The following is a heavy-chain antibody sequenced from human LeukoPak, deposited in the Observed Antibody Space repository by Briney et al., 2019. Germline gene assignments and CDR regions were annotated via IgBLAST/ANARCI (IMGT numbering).Heavy chain of an antibody. CDR3: ARDGRDGYNFDY. Sequence: PGGSLRLSCAASGFTFSSYEMNWVRQAPGKGLEWVSYISSSGSTIYYADTVKGRFTISSDNAKNSLYLQMTSLRAEDTAVYYCARDGRDGYNFDYWGQGTLVTVSS. J-gene: IGHJ4*02. D-gene: IGHD5-24*01. V-gene: IGHV3-48*03. CDR1: GFTFSSYE. CDR2: ISSSGSTI.